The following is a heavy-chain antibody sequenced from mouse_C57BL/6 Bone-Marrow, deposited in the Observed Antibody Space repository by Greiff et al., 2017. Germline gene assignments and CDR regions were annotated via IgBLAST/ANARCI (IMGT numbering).Heavy chain of an antibody. V-gene: IGHV5-6*01. Sequence: EVQLVESGGDLVKPGGSVKLSCAASGFTFSSYGMSWVRQTPDKRLEWVATISGGGSYTYYPNSVKGRFTISRDTATNTLYLQMSSLKSEDTAMYYVARHLNSDLFYAMDYWGQGTSVTVSS. CDR2: ISGGGSYT. CDR1: GFTFSSYG. J-gene: IGHJ4*01. D-gene: IGHD1-3*01. CDR3: ARHLNSDLFYAMDY.